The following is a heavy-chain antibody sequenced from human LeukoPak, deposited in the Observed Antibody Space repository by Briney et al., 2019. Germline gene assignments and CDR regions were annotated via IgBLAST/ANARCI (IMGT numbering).Heavy chain of an antibody. J-gene: IGHJ4*02. V-gene: IGHV4-59*01. CDR1: GGSISSYY. D-gene: IGHD3-10*01. CDR3: ARAHYSGSGTCYNRAFDY. CDR2: IYYRGTI. Sequence: SETLSLTCTVSGGSISSYYWSWIRQPPGKGLEWIGYIYYRGTINYNPSLKSRVTVSIDTSKNQFSLKLSSVTAADTAVYYCARAHYSGSGTCYNRAFDYWGQGTLVTVSS.